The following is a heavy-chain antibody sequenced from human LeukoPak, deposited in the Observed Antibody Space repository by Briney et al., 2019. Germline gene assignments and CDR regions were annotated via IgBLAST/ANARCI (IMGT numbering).Heavy chain of an antibody. V-gene: IGHV4-39*01. Sequence: SETLSLTCTVSGGSISRSRDYWGWIRQPPGKGLEWIGSIYYSGSTYYNPSLKSRVTISVDTSKNQFSLKLSSVTAADTAVYYCASFYCSGGSCYQYYYYYYMDVWGKGTTVTISS. J-gene: IGHJ6*03. CDR1: GGSISRSRDY. D-gene: IGHD2-15*01. CDR2: IYYSGST. CDR3: ASFYCSGGSCYQYYYYYYMDV.